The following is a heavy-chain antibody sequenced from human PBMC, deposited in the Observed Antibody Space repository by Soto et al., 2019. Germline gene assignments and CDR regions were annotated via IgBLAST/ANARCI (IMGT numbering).Heavy chain of an antibody. CDR2: MNPNSGNT. Sequence: ASVKVSCKASGYTFTSYDINWVRQATGQGLEWMGWMNPNSGNTGYAQKFQGRVTMTRNTSISTAYMELSSLRAEDTAVYYCAKFEGHPLEYWYLDFWGRGTLVTVSS. CDR1: GYTFTSYD. CDR3: AKFEGHPLEYWYLDF. V-gene: IGHV1-8*01. J-gene: IGHJ2*01. D-gene: IGHD1-1*01.